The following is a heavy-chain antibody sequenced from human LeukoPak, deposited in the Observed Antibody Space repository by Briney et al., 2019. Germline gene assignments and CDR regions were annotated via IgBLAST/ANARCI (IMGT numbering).Heavy chain of an antibody. CDR1: GFTFGSYW. CDR2: INPDGSST. D-gene: IGHD3-16*01. J-gene: IGHJ5*02. V-gene: IGHV3-74*01. CDR3: ARNLGGGRSS. Sequence: GGSLRLPCAASGFTFGSYWMHWVRQAPGKGLVWVSRINPDGSSTTYTDSVKGRFTVSRDNAKSTLWLQMNSLRAEDTAVYYCARNLGGGRSSWGQGTLVTVSS.